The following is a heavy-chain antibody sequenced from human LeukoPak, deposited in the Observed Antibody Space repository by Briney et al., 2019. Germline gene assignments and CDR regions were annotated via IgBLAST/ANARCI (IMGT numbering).Heavy chain of an antibody. Sequence: PGGSLRLSCAASGFTVSNNYMSWVRQAPGKGLEWVSVIYSGDNTYYVESVKGRFTISRDNSKNTLFLQMNRQRAEDTAVYYCAGRRVLDAAFDYWGQGNLVTVSS. CDR2: IYSGDNT. V-gene: IGHV3-66*02. D-gene: IGHD2-15*01. CDR1: GFTVSNNY. CDR3: AGRRVLDAAFDY. J-gene: IGHJ4*02.